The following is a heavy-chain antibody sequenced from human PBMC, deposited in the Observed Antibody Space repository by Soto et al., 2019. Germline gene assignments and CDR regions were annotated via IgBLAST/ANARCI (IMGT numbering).Heavy chain of an antibody. CDR1: GGSFSGYY. V-gene: IGHV4-34*01. J-gene: IGHJ4*01. CDR3: ARATRYCTNGVCSIFEY. CDR2: INHSGST. Sequence: KPSETLSLTCAVYGGSFSGYYWSWIRQPPGKGLEWIGEINHSGSTNYNPSLKSRVTISIDTSKNQFSLKLSSVTAADTAVYYCARATRYCTNGVCSIFEYWGQGTPVTSSS. D-gene: IGHD2-8*01.